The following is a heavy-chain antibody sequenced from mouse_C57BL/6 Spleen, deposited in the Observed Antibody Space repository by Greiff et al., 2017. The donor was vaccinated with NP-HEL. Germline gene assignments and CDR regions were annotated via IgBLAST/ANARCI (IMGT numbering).Heavy chain of an antibody. CDR3: ARGGPFYDLFDV. Sequence: EVQLQQSGPGLVKPSQSLSLTCSVTGYSITSGYYWNWIRQFPGNKLEWMGYISYDGSNNYHPSLKNRISITRDTSKNQFFLKLNYVTTEDTATYYCARGGPFYDLFDVWGTGTTVTVSS. J-gene: IGHJ1*03. CDR1: GYSITSGYY. D-gene: IGHD1-1*01. CDR2: ISYDGSN. V-gene: IGHV3-6*01.